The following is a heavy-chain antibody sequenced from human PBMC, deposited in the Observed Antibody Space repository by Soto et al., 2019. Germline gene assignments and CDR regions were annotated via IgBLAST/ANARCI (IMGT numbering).Heavy chain of an antibody. J-gene: IGHJ4*02. D-gene: IGHD4-17*01. CDR2: INAGNGNT. Sequence: ASVKLSGKASGDTFTSYAMHWVRQAPGQRLEWMGWINAGNGNTKYSQKFQGRVTITRDTSASTAYMELSSLRSEDTAVYYCARCPGTVTTQPSDYWGQGTLVPVSS. CDR3: ARCPGTVTTQPSDY. V-gene: IGHV1-3*01. CDR1: GDTFTSYA.